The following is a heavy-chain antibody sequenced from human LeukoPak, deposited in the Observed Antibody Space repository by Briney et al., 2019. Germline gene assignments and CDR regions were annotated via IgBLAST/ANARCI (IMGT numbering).Heavy chain of an antibody. V-gene: IGHV4-34*01. CDR1: GGSIGGYS. CDR3: ARGDYPDFWSGYLAAAYYFDS. D-gene: IGHD3-3*01. J-gene: IGHJ4*02. CDR2: ISHSGNT. Sequence: SETLSLTCAVYGGSIGGYSWSWLRQPPGKGQEWIGEISHSGNTNYNPSLKSRVTISVDTSKNQFSLKMISLTAADTAVYYCARGDYPDFWSGYLAAAYYFDSWGQGTLVTFS.